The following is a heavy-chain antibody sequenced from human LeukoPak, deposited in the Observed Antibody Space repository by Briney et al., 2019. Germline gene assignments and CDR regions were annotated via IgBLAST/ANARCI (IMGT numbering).Heavy chain of an antibody. D-gene: IGHD2-8*01. CDR3: TTGYCTNGVCYSFDY. J-gene: IGHJ4*02. CDR1: GFTFSNAW. CDR2: IKSKTDGGTT. Sequence: GGSLRLSCAASGFTFSNAWMIWVRQAPGKGLEWVGRIKSKTDGGTTDYAAPVKGRFTISRDDSKNTLYLQMNSLKTEDTAVYYCTTGYCTNGVCYSFDYWGQGTLVTVSS. V-gene: IGHV3-15*01.